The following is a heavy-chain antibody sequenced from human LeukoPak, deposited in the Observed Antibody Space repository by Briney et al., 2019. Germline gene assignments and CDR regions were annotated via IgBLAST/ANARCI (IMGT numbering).Heavy chain of an antibody. CDR1: GYTFTSYG. CDR2: ISAYNSNT. V-gene: IGHV1-18*01. J-gene: IGHJ5*02. Sequence: ASAKVSCKASGYTFTSYGISWVRQAPGQGLEWMGWISAYNSNTNYAQKLQGRVTMTTDTSTSTAYMELRSLRSDDTAVYYCAREDTPGWFDPWGQGTLVTVSS. CDR3: AREDTPGWFDP. D-gene: IGHD2-2*02.